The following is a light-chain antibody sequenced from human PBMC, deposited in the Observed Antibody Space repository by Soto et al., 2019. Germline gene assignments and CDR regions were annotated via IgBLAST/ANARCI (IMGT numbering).Light chain of an antibody. V-gene: IGKV2-28*01. CDR2: FVS. Sequence: DIVMPPSPLSLTVTPGEPATISCRSSQSLLHSNGNTYLDWYLQKTGQSPQLLIYFVSTRASGVAARLSSSGLGTDFTLEISRVEAEDVGVYYCRKGLHTPLTFGGGTKVVSK. J-gene: IGKJ4*01. CDR3: RKGLHTPLT. CDR1: QSLLHSNGNTY.